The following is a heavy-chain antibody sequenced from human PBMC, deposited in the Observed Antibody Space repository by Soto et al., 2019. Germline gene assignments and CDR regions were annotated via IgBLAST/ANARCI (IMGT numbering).Heavy chain of an antibody. CDR1: GFTFSDYL. CDR2: IKQDGNEK. Sequence: DVQLVEAGGALVQPGESLRLSCAASGFTFSDYLMTWVRQAPGMGLEWVATIKQDGNEKYYVDSVKGRFTISRDNAKNSLYLQMNGLRAEDTAVYYCAIGHWLGNWGHGTLVTVSS. V-gene: IGHV3-7*01. CDR3: AIGHWLGN. J-gene: IGHJ4*01. D-gene: IGHD6-19*01.